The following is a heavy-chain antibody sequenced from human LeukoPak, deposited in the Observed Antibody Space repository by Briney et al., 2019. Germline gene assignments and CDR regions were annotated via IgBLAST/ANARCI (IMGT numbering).Heavy chain of an antibody. CDR2: IYSSGNV. CDR1: DGSISNSY. J-gene: IGHJ4*02. CDR3: ANSYDGKIVPFDN. D-gene: IGHD4-23*01. V-gene: IGHV4-4*09. Sequence: SETLSLTCAVPDGSISNSYWNWVRQSPGKGLEWIGYIYSSGNVNYNPSFKSRVTLSVDTSKNQFSLNLNSVTASDTAVYYCANSYDGKIVPFDNWGQGTLVTVSS.